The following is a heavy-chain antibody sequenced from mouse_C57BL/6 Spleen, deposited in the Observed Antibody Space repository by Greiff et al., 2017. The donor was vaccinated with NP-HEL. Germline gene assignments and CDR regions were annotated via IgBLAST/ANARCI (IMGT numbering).Heavy chain of an antibody. CDR1: GYAFTNYL. D-gene: IGHD2-4*01. CDR2: INPGSGGT. V-gene: IGHV1-54*01. CDR3: ARYEYDNFDV. J-gene: IGHJ1*03. Sequence: VQLQQSGAELVRPGTSVKVSCKASGYAFTNYLIEWVKQRPGQGLEWIGVINPGSGGTNYNEKFKGKATLTADKSSSTAYMQLSSLNYEDAAVYVCARYEYDNFDVWGTGTTVTVSS.